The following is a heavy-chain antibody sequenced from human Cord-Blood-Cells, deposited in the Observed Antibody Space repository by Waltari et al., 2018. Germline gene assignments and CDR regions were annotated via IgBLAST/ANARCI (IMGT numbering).Heavy chain of an antibody. D-gene: IGHD6-13*01. CDR1: GSTVSRNY. CDR2: IYSGGST. J-gene: IGHJ4*02. V-gene: IGHV3-53*01. Sequence: EVQLVESGGGLIQPGGSLRLSCAASGSTVSRNYMSWVRQAPGKGLEWVSVIYSGGSTYYADSVKGRFTISRDNSKNTLYLQMNSLRAEDTAVYYCARGGSANHSSSWFDYWGQGTLVTVSS. CDR3: ARGGSANHSSSWFDY.